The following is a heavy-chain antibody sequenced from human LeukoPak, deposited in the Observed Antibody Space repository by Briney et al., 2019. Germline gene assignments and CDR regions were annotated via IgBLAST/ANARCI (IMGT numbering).Heavy chain of an antibody. CDR2: INHSGST. J-gene: IGHJ4*02. CDR3: ASGLWYCSGGSCSRGYYSDY. Sequence: PSETLSLTCAVYGGSFSGYYWSWIRQPPGKGLEWIGEINHSGSTNYNPSLKSRVTISVDTSKNQFSLKLSSVTAADTAVYYCASGLWYCSGGSCSRGYYSDYWGQGTLVTVSS. D-gene: IGHD2-15*01. CDR1: GGSFSGYY. V-gene: IGHV4-34*01.